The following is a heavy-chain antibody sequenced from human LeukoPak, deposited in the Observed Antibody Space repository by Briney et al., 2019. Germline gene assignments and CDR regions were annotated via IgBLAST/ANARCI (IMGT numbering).Heavy chain of an antibody. Sequence: GGSLRLSCAASGFTFSSYAMSWVRQAPGKGLEWVSAISGSGGSTYYADSVKGRFTISRDNSKNTLYLQMNSLRAEDTAVYYCAKVIGLVVVPAAASYWGQGTLVTVSS. D-gene: IGHD2-2*01. J-gene: IGHJ4*02. CDR2: ISGSGGST. CDR3: AKVIGLVVVPAAASY. CDR1: GFTFSSYA. V-gene: IGHV3-23*01.